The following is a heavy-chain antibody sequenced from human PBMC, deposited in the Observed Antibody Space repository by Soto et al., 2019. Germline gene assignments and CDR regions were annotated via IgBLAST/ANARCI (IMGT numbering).Heavy chain of an antibody. V-gene: IGHV4-30-4*01. CDR3: ARGRDIVVVPAAIPVPLGMDV. J-gene: IGHJ6*02. D-gene: IGHD2-2*02. CDR1: GGSISSGDYY. CDR2: IYYSGST. Sequence: SETLSLTCTVSGGSISSGDYYWSWIRQPPGKGLEWIGYIYYSGSTYYNPSLKSRVTISVDTSKNQFSLKLSSVTAADTAVYYCARGRDIVVVPAAIPVPLGMDVWGQGTPVTVSS.